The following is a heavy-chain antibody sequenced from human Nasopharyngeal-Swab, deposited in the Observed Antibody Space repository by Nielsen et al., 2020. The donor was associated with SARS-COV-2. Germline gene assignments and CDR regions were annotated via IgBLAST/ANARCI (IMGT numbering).Heavy chain of an antibody. CDR3: ARGCSHSIGSYYYYYMDV. CDR1: GGSISSSSYY. Sequence: SETLSLTCTVSGGSISSSSYYWGWIRQPPGKGLEWIGSIYYSGSTNYNPSLKSRVTISVDTSKNQFSLKLSSVTAADTAVYYCARGCSHSIGSYYYYYMDVWGKGTTVTVSS. V-gene: IGHV4-39*07. D-gene: IGHD3-10*02. CDR2: IYYSGST. J-gene: IGHJ6*03.